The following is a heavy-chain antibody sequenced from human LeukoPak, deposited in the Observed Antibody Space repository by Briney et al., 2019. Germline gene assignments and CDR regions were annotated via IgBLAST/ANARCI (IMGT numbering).Heavy chain of an antibody. V-gene: IGHV3-64D*06. Sequence: PGGSLRLSCSASGFTFSSYAMHWVRQAPGKGREYVSAISSNGGSTYYADSVKGRFTISRDNSKNTLYLQMSSLRAEDTAVYYCVKDLKLGYCSGGSCYSPGSDYWGQGTLVTVSS. CDR1: GFTFSSYA. J-gene: IGHJ4*02. CDR3: VKDLKLGYCSGGSCYSPGSDY. CDR2: ISSNGGST. D-gene: IGHD2-15*01.